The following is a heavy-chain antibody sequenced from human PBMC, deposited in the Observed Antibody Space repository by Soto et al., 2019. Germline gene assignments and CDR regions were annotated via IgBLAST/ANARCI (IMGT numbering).Heavy chain of an antibody. CDR1: GFTFSSDW. V-gene: IGHV3-7*04. CDR3: ARLVSAAAHDY. CDR2: IKGDGTEI. J-gene: IGHJ4*02. D-gene: IGHD1-26*01. Sequence: EVQLVESGGGLVQPGGSLRLSCAASGFTFSSDWMSWVRQAPGIGLEWVANIKGDGTEIYYVDSVKGRFTSSRDNAKNSLYLQMISLRAEDTAVYYCARLVSAAAHDYWGQGALVTVSS.